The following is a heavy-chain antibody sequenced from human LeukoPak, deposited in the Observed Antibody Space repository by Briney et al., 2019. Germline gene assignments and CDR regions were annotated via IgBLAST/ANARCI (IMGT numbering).Heavy chain of an antibody. CDR1: GFTLSSSG. J-gene: IGHJ4*02. CDR3: AKGAFVRLGELSPH. D-gene: IGHD3-16*02. CDR2: IQHDGTKT. Sequence: PGGSRRLSCAAPGFTLSSSGMHWVRQAPGRGLEWVAFIQHDGTKTYYADSVKGRFTISRDSSENTLYLQMNILRTDDTAVYYCAKGAFVRLGELSPHWGQGTLVTVSS. V-gene: IGHV3-30*02.